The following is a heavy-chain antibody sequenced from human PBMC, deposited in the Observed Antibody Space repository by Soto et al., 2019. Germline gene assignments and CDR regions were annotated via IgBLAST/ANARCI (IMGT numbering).Heavy chain of an antibody. CDR2: LYYSGST. Sequence: SETLSLTCTVSGGSISSSSYYWGWIRQPPGKGLEWIGGLYYSGSTYYNPSPKSRGTISVDTSKNQFSLKLSSVAAADMAVYYCARRIYDFWSGSYYGMDVWGQGTTVTVSS. J-gene: IGHJ6*02. V-gene: IGHV4-39*01. CDR1: GGSISSSSYY. D-gene: IGHD3-3*01. CDR3: ARRIYDFWSGSYYGMDV.